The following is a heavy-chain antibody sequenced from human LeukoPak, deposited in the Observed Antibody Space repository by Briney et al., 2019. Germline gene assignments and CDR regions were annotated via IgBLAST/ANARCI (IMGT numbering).Heavy chain of an antibody. CDR2: INPDGSST. Sequence: PGGSLRLSCAASGFGFSDYWIHWVRHAPGKGLEWVERINPDGSSTMYADSLKGRFTISRDNAKSTLYLQMNSLRAEDTAVYYCARAGGLGDFEHWGQGTLVTVSS. D-gene: IGHD3-10*01. J-gene: IGHJ4*02. CDR3: ARAGGLGDFEH. V-gene: IGHV3-74*03. CDR1: GFGFSDYW.